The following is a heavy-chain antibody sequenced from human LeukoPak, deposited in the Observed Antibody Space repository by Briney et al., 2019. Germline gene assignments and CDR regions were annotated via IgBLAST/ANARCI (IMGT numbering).Heavy chain of an antibody. Sequence: KNGESLKISCKGSGYSFTSYWIGWVRQMPGKGLEWMGIIYPGDSDTRYSPSFQGQVTISADKSISTAYLRWSSLKASDTAMYYCARQRAHLHNWFDPWGQGTLVTVSS. V-gene: IGHV5-51*01. J-gene: IGHJ5*02. CDR1: GYSFTSYW. CDR3: ARQRAHLHNWFDP. CDR2: IYPGDSDT.